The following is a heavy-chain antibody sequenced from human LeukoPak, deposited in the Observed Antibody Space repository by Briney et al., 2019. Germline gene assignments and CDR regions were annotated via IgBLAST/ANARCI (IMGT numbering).Heavy chain of an antibody. Sequence: GGSLRLSCAASGFTVSSNYMSWVRQAPGKGLEWVSVIYSGGSTYYADSVKGRFTISRHNSKNTLYLQMNSLRAEDTAVYYCARAMVGYDFWSGYYTDHSYYFDYWGQGTLVTVSS. CDR2: IYSGGST. CDR1: GFTVSSNY. V-gene: IGHV3-53*04. D-gene: IGHD3-3*01. J-gene: IGHJ4*02. CDR3: ARAMVGYDFWSGYYTDHSYYFDY.